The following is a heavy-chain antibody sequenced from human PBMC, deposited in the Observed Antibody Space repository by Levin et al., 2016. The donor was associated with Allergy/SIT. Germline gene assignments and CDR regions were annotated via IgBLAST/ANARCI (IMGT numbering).Heavy chain of an antibody. CDR3: AKATGDYVGSGYFDY. D-gene: IGHD4-17*01. Sequence: GESLKISCAASGFTFSDYYMSWIRQAPGKGLEWVSYISSSGSTIYYADSVKGRFTISRDNAKNSLYLQMNSLRAEDTAVYYCAKATGDYVGSGYFDYWGQGTLVTVSS. CDR1: GFTFSDYY. V-gene: IGHV3-11*01. J-gene: IGHJ4*02. CDR2: ISSSGSTI.